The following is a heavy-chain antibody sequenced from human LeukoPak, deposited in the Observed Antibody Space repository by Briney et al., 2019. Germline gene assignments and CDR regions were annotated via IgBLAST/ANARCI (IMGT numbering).Heavy chain of an antibody. D-gene: IGHD6-19*01. J-gene: IGHJ5*02. CDR2: IYHSGST. CDR3: ARGSRGAVAGTVPLLWFDP. Sequence: SETLSLTCAVSGYSISSGYYWGWIRQPPGQGLEWIGRIYHSGSTYYNPSLKSRVSISVDTSKNQFSLKLSSVTAADTAVYYCARGSRGAVAGTVPLLWFDPWGQGTLVTVSS. V-gene: IGHV4-38-2*01. CDR1: GYSISSGYY.